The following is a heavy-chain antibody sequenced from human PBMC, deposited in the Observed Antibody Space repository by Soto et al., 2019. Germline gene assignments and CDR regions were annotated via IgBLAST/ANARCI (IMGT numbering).Heavy chain of an antibody. J-gene: IGHJ4*02. CDR1: GFTFRNSW. Sequence: EVQLVECGGGLVKPGGSLRLSCAASGFTFRNSWMTWVRQAPGKGLEWVGRIKSRSDGGTTDYAAPVKGRFTFSRDDSKNTLYLQMNSLKIEDTAVYYCGETFFDYWGQGTLVTVSS. CDR3: GETFFDY. D-gene: IGHD2-21*01. V-gene: IGHV3-15*01. CDR2: IKSRSDGGTT.